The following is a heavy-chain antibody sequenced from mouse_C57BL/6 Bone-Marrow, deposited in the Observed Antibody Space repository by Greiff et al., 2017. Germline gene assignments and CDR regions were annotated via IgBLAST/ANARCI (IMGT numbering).Heavy chain of an antibody. Sequence: DVKLVESEGGLVQPGSSMKLSCTASGFTFSDYYMAWVRQVPEKGLEWVANINYDGSSTYYLDSLKSRFIISRDNAKNILYLQMSSLKSEDTATYYCARVTTVVATRLWYFDVWGTGTTVTVSS. CDR2: INYDGSST. CDR1: GFTFSDYY. CDR3: ARVTTVVATRLWYFDV. D-gene: IGHD1-1*01. V-gene: IGHV5-16*01. J-gene: IGHJ1*03.